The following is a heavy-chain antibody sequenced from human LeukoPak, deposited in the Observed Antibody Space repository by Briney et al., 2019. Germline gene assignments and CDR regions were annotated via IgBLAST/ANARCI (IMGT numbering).Heavy chain of an antibody. J-gene: IGHJ4*02. CDR2: ISGSGGST. D-gene: IGHD1-26*01. V-gene: IGHV3-23*01. CDR1: GFTFSSYG. CDR3: AKVRYSGSYWDY. Sequence: PGGSLRLSCAASGFTFSSYGMSWVRQAPGKGLEWVSAISGSGGSTYYADSVKGRFTISRDNSKNTLYLQMNSLRAEDTAVYYCAKVRYSGSYWDYWGQGTLVTVSS.